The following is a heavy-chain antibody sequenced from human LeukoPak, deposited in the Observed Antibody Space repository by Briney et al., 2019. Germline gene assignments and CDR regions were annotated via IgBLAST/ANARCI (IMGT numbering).Heavy chain of an antibody. J-gene: IGHJ4*02. Sequence: GGSLRLSCAASGFTFSSYSMNWVRQAPGKGLEWVSSISSSSSYIYYADSVKGRFTISRDNAKNSLYLQMNSLRAEDTALYYCARGNRGSYYGGDSWGQGTLVTVSS. D-gene: IGHD1-26*01. V-gene: IGHV3-21*04. CDR2: ISSSSSYI. CDR3: ARGNRGSYYGGDS. CDR1: GFTFSSYS.